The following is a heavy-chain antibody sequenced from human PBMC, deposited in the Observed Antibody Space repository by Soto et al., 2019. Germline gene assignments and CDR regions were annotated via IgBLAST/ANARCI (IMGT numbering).Heavy chain of an antibody. CDR2: INPNSGVT. J-gene: IGHJ4*02. D-gene: IGHD6-6*01. V-gene: IGHV1-2*02. CDR3: ARGLGVYSSSSLDY. CDR1: GYIFTGYY. Sequence: QVQLVQSGAEVKKPGASVKVSCKASGYIFTGYYMHWVRQAPGQGPEWMGWINPNSGVTNYARKFQGRVTMTRDTSISTAYMELSRLRSDDTAVYYCARGLGVYSSSSLDYWGQGTLVTVSS.